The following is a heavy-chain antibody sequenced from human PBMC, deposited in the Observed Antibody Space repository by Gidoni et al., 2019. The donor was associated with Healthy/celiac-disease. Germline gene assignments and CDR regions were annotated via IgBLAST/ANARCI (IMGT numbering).Heavy chain of an antibody. CDR3: ARVSPAVPAALAWFDP. CDR1: GYSISSGYY. D-gene: IGHD2-2*01. CDR2: IYHSGST. J-gene: IGHJ5*02. Sequence: QVQLQESGPGLVKPSETLSLTCAVSGYSISSGYYWGWIRQPPGKGLEWIGSIYHSGSTYYNPSLKSRVTISVDTSKNQFSLKLSSVTAADTAVYYCARVSPAVPAALAWFDPWGQGTLVTVSS. V-gene: IGHV4-38-2*01.